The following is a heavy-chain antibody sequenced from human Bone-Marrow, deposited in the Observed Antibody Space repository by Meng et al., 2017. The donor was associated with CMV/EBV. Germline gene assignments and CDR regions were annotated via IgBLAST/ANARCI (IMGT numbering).Heavy chain of an antibody. D-gene: IGHD3-16*01. CDR1: GGSISSYY. V-gene: IGHV4-59*01. CDR3: ARQGDLIDY. J-gene: IGHJ4*02. Sequence: SETLSLTCTVSGGSISSYYWSRIRQPPGKGLEWIGYIYYSGSTNYNPSLKSRVTISVDTSKNQFSLKLSSVTAADTAVYYCARQGDLIDYWGQGTLVTVSS. CDR2: IYYSGST.